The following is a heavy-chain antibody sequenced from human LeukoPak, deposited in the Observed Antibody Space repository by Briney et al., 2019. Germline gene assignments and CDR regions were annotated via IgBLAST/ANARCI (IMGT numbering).Heavy chain of an antibody. J-gene: IGHJ6*03. V-gene: IGHV3-21*01. CDR1: GFTFSSYS. CDR2: ISSSSSYI. CDR3: ARRSSSSYYYYYYMDV. D-gene: IGHD6-13*01. Sequence: PGGSLRLSCAASGFTFSSYSMNWVRQAPGKGLEWVSSISSSSSYIYHADSVKGRFTISRDNAKNSLYLQMNSLRAEDTAVYYCARRSSSSYYYYYYMDVWGKGTTVTVSS.